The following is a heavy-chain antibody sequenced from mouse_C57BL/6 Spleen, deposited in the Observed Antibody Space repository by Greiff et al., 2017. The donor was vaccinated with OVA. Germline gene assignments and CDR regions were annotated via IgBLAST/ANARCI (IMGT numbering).Heavy chain of an antibody. CDR2: ISSGSSPL. Sequence: VQLVESGGGLVKPGGSLKLSCAASGFTFSDYGMHWVRQAPETGLEWVAYISSGSSPLYYADTVKGRFTISRDNAKNPLFLQMTSLRSEDTAMYYCARRSPFDYWGQGTTRTVSS. CDR1: GFTFSDYG. CDR3: ARRSPFDY. V-gene: IGHV5-17*01. J-gene: IGHJ2*01.